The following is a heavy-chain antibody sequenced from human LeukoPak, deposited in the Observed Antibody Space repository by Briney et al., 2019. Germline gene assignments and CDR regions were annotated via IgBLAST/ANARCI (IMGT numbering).Heavy chain of an antibody. CDR2: ISYDGSNK. CDR3: AKGWLELTSGYFDY. J-gene: IGHJ4*02. D-gene: IGHD1-7*01. V-gene: IGHV3-30*18. CDR1: GFTFSSYG. Sequence: GSLRLSCAASGFTFSSYGMHWVRQAPGKGLEWVAVISYDGSNKYYADSVKGRFTISRDNSKNTLYLQMNSLRAEDTAVYYCAKGWLELTSGYFDYWGQGTLVTVSS.